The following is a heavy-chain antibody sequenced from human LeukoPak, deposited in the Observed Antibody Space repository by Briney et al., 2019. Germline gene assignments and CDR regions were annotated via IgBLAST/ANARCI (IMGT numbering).Heavy chain of an antibody. CDR2: IYYSGST. V-gene: IGHV4-39*01. CDR3: VRLFYYDSSGPPS. D-gene: IGHD3-22*01. Sequence: SETLSLTCSVLRDSIRSSNYYWGWIRQPPGKGLEWIGSIYYSGSTYYNPSLEGRGTMSIDTSNNQFSLKLTSATATDTAVYYCVRLFYYDSSGPPSWGQGPLVTVSS. CDR1: RDSIRSSNYY. J-gene: IGHJ5*02.